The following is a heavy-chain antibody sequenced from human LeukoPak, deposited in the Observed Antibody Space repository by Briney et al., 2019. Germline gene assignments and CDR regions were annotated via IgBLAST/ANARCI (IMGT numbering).Heavy chain of an antibody. J-gene: IGHJ4*02. CDR1: GYTFNSYG. CDR3: ARDDDSSLDY. CDR2: ISAQYGHT. V-gene: IGHV1-18*01. D-gene: IGHD3-22*01. Sequence: ASVKVSCKASGYTFNSYGITWVRQAPGQGLEWMGWISAQYGHTSYAQKFEGRVTMTTDTSTNTVYLELGSLKSDDTAVYYCARDDDSSLDYWGQGTLVAVSS.